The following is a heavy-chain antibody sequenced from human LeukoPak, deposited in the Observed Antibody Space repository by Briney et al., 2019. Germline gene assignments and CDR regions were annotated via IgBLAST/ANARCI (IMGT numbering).Heavy chain of an antibody. D-gene: IGHD6-19*01. CDR3: ARDRTTYSSGWYLRLDY. Sequence: GSLRLSCAASGFTFSSYAMSWIRQPPGKGLEWIGEITHSGSTNYNPSLQSRVTISVDTSKSQFSLKLSSVTAADTAVYYCARDRTTYSSGWYLRLDYWGQGTLVTVSS. CDR1: GFTFSSYA. J-gene: IGHJ4*02. V-gene: IGHV4-34*01. CDR2: ITHSGST.